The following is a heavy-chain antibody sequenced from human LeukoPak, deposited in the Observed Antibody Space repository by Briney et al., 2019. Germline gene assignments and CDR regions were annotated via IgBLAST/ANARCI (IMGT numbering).Heavy chain of an antibody. CDR1: GGSFSGYY. Sequence: SETLSLTCAVYGGSFSGYYWSWIRQPPGKGLEWIGEINHSGSTNYNPSLKSRVTISVDTSKNQFSLKLSSVTAADTAVYYCARPILLDDILTGYPRANYGMDVWGQGTTVTVSS. CDR3: ARPILLDDILTGYPRANYGMDV. CDR2: INHSGST. D-gene: IGHD3-9*01. V-gene: IGHV4-34*01. J-gene: IGHJ6*02.